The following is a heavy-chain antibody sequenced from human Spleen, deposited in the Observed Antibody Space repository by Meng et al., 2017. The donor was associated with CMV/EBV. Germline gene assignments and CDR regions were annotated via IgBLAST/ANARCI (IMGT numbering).Heavy chain of an antibody. CDR2: IYSGGSST. J-gene: IGHJ4*02. D-gene: IGHD1-26*01. CDR1: GFTFGDYA. V-gene: IGHV3-23*03. CDR3: AKGVGATLRFDY. Sequence: GGSLRLSCTASGFTFGDYAMSWVRQAPGKGLEWVSLIYSGGSSTYYADSVKGRFTISRDNSKNTLYLQMNSLRAEDTAVYYCAKGVGATLRFDYWGQGTLVTVSS.